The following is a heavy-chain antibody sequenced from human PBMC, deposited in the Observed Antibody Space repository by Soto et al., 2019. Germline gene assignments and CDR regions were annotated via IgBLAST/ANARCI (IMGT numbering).Heavy chain of an antibody. CDR2: INPSGGST. CDR3: ARGGVEYSSSWGTMDYYYYMDV. J-gene: IGHJ6*03. Sequence: ASVKVSCKASGYTFTSYYMHWVRQAPGQGLEWMGIINPSGGSTSYAQKFQGRVTMTRDTSTSTVYMELSSLRSEDTAVYYCARGGVEYSSSWGTMDYYYYMDVWGKGTTVTVS. V-gene: IGHV1-46*03. D-gene: IGHD6-6*01. CDR1: GYTFTSYY.